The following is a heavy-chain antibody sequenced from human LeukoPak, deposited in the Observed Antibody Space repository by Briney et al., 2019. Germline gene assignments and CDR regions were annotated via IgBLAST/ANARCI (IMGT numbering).Heavy chain of an antibody. V-gene: IGHV4-34*01. J-gene: IGHJ4*02. CDR1: GGSFWGYY. Sequence: PSETLSLTCAVYGGSFWGYYWSWIRQPPGKGLEWIGEINHSGSNNYNPSLKSRVTISVDTSKNQFSLKLSSVTAADTAVYYCARGPVDYYGSGSLDYWGQGTLVTVSS. CDR3: ARGPVDYYGSGSLDY. D-gene: IGHD3-10*01. CDR2: INHSGSN.